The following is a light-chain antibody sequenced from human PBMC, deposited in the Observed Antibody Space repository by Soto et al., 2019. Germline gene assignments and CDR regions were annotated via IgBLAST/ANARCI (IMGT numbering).Light chain of an antibody. CDR1: SPNIGRNT. V-gene: IGLV1-44*01. J-gene: IGLJ3*02. Sequence: QSVLTQPPSASGTPGQRVTISCSGSSPNIGRNTVKWYRQLPGTAPKLLIGSSDQRPSGVPDRFSRSQSGTSASLAISGLQSEDEADYICAAWDDSLNAWAFGGGTKLTVL. CDR3: AAWDDSLNAWA. CDR2: SSD.